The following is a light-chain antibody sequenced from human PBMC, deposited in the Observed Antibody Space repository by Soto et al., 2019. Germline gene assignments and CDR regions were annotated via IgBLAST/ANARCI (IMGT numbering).Light chain of an antibody. CDR2: WAS. CDR3: QQYHSDPIT. J-gene: IGKJ5*01. Sequence: DFLMTQSPDSLAVSLGERATINCKASQSVLSNSNNQNYLAWFQQKSGQPPKLLIYWASTRQSGVPDRFSGSGSATDFTLTINSLQAEDVAVYYCQQYHSDPITFGQGTRLEIK. CDR1: QSVLSNSNNQNY. V-gene: IGKV4-1*01.